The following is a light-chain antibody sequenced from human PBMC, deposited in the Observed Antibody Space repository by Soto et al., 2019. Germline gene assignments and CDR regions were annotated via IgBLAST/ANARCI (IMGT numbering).Light chain of an antibody. J-gene: IGKJ1*01. CDR1: HSVLNNSNNKKC. CDR3: QQYYSVPTT. Sequence: DIVMTQSPDSLAVSLGERATINCKSSHSVLNNSNNKKCLAWYQQKPGQPPKLLFYWASTRVSGVPDRFSASGSETDFILSSSSMQAEDVAVYYCQQYYSVPTTFGQATNVEIK. CDR2: WAS. V-gene: IGKV4-1*01.